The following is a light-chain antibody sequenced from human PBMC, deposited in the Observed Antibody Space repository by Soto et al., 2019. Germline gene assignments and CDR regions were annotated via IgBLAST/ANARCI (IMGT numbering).Light chain of an antibody. CDR3: SSYAGSHNVV. V-gene: IGLV2-8*01. J-gene: IGLJ1*01. Sequence: QSPLTRPPSASVTPGQSVTISCTGTSSHVGVYIYVSWYQQHPGKAPKLMIYEVSERPSGVPDRFSGSKSSNTASLTVSGLQAEDEADYYCSSYAGSHNVVFGTGTKVTVL. CDR2: EVS. CDR1: SSHVGVYIY.